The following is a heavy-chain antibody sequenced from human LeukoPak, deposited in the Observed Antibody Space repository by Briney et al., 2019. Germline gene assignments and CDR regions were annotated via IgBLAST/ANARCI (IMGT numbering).Heavy chain of an antibody. CDR1: GFTFSSYE. Sequence: GGSLRLSCAASGFTFSSYEMNWVRQAPGKGLEWVSYISSSGSTIYNADSVKGRFTISRDNAKNSLYLQMNSLRAEDTAVYYCAELGITMIGGVWGKGTTVTISS. CDR2: ISSSGSTI. V-gene: IGHV3-48*03. D-gene: IGHD3-10*02. CDR3: AELGITMIGGV. J-gene: IGHJ6*04.